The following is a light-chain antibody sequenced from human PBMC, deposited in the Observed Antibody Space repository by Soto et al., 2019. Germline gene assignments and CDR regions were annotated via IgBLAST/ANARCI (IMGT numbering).Light chain of an antibody. J-gene: IGLJ1*01. V-gene: IGLV2-14*01. CDR2: EVS. Sequence: QSALTQPASVSGSPGQSITISCTGTSSDVGGYPYVSWYQQHPGKAPKVIIYEVSHRPSGVSDRFSGSKSGNTASLPISGLQAEDAGDYFCSSYGSTSTRYVFGTGTKLTAL. CDR1: SSDVGGYPY. CDR3: SSYGSTSTRYV.